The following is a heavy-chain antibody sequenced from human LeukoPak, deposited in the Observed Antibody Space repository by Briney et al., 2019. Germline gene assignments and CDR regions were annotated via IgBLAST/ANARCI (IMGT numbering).Heavy chain of an antibody. CDR1: GGSISSSSYY. Sequence: KPSETLTLTCTVSGGSISSSSYYWGWIRQPPGKGLEWIGSIYYSGSTYYNPSLKSRVTISVDTSKNQFSLKLSSVTAADTAVYYCAKDGADDAFDIWGQGTMVTVSS. CDR3: AKDGADDAFDI. D-gene: IGHD4-17*01. CDR2: IYYSGST. V-gene: IGHV4-39*07. J-gene: IGHJ3*02.